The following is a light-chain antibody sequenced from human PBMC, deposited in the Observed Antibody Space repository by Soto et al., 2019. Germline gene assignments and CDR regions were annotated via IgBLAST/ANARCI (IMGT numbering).Light chain of an antibody. J-gene: IGKJ3*01. CDR1: QDISNY. V-gene: IGKV1-33*01. Sequence: DIKMTQSPSSLSASVGDRVTITCQASQDISNYLNWYQQKPGKAPKLLIYDASNLETGVPSRFSGSGSGTDFTFTISSLQPEDIATYYCQQFIFFGPGTKVDIK. CDR3: QQFIF. CDR2: DAS.